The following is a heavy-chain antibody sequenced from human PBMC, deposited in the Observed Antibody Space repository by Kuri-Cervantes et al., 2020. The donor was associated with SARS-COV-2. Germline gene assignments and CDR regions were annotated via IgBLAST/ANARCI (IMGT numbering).Heavy chain of an antibody. CDR1: GFTFSSYA. J-gene: IGHJ6*03. Sequence: SLKISCAASGFTFSSYAMHWVRQAPGKGLEWVAVISYDGSNKYYADSVKGRFTISRDNSKNTLYLQMNSLRAEDTAVYYCARDWVAEWELLFRSHPHYYYYYYMDVWGKGTTVTVSS. D-gene: IGHD1-26*01. CDR3: ARDWVAEWELLFRSHPHYYYYYYMDV. V-gene: IGHV3-30-3*01. CDR2: ISYDGSNK.